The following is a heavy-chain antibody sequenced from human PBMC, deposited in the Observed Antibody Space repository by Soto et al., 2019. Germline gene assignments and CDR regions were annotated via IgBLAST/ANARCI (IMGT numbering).Heavy chain of an antibody. Sequence: QVQLVQSGAEVKKPGSSVKVSCKASGGTFSSYAISWVRQAPGQGLEWMGGIIPIFGTANYAQKFQGRVTITADESTSTAYMELSSLRSEDTAVYYCARVGQGLVRFLEWFYYYGMDVWGQGTTVTVSS. D-gene: IGHD3-3*01. CDR3: ARVGQGLVRFLEWFYYYGMDV. CDR1: GGTFSSYA. J-gene: IGHJ6*02. CDR2: IIPIFGTA. V-gene: IGHV1-69*01.